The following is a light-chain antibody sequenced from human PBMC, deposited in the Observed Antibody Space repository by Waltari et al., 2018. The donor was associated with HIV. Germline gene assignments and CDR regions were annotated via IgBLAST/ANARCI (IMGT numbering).Light chain of an antibody. CDR1: KLGHKY. J-gene: IGLJ2*01. CDR2: EDN. V-gene: IGLV3-1*01. CDR3: QAWDSSIVV. Sequence: SYELTQSPSMSVSPGQPDSITCSGDKLGHKYAYWYQQNAGQSPIVVIYEDNKRPSGIPERFSGSNSGNTAPLTISGTQAMDEADYYCQAWDSSIVVFGGGTKLTVL.